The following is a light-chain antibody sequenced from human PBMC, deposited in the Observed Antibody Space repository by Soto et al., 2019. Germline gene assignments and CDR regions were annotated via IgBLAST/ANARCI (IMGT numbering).Light chain of an antibody. Sequence: DIVLTQSPGTLSLSPGERATLSCRASQSVSSNNLAWYQQKPGQAPRLLIYGASSRATGIADRFSGSGSGTDFTLTISRLEPEDFAVYYCQQYGSSAYSFGPGTKLEIK. J-gene: IGKJ2*01. V-gene: IGKV3-20*01. CDR2: GAS. CDR3: QQYGSSAYS. CDR1: QSVSSNN.